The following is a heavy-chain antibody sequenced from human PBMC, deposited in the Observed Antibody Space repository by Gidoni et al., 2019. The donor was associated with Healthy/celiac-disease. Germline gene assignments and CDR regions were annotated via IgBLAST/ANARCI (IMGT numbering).Heavy chain of an antibody. D-gene: IGHD3-22*01. V-gene: IGHV3-30*03. J-gene: IGHJ4*02. CDR1: GFTFSSYG. CDR3: AREGYYYGSSGYYTGVVYGYFDY. Sequence: QVQLVESGGGVVQPGRSLRLSCAASGFTFSSYGRHWVRQAPGKGLEWVAVISYDGSNKYYADSVKGRFTISRDNSKNTLYLQMNSLRAEDTAVYYCAREGYYYGSSGYYTGVVYGYFDYWGQGTLVTVSS. CDR2: ISYDGSNK.